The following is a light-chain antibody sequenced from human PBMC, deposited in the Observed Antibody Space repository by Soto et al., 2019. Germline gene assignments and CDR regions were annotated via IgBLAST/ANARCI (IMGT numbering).Light chain of an antibody. CDR3: SSYAGYNNLV. CDR2: EVY. Sequence: QSALTQPPSASGSPGQSVTISCTGTSSDVGGYNYVSWYQKHPGKAPILLIYEVYRRPSGVPNRFSGSKSGNRASLTVSGLQAEDEADHYCSSYAGYNNLVFGTGTKVTVL. V-gene: IGLV2-8*01. CDR1: SSDVGGYNY. J-gene: IGLJ1*01.